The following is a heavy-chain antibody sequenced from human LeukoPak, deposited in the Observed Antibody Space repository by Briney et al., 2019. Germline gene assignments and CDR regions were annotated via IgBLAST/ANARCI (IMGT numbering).Heavy chain of an antibody. V-gene: IGHV3-21*01. Sequence: GGSLRLSCAASGFTFSSYSMNWVRQAPGKGLEWVSSISSSSSYIYYADSVKGRFTISRDNAKNSLYLQMNSLRAEDTAVYYCARHLGRHFRIQLWTNYYGMDVWGKGTTATVSS. D-gene: IGHD5-18*01. CDR2: ISSSSSYI. CDR3: ARHLGRHFRIQLWTNYYGMDV. CDR1: GFTFSSYS. J-gene: IGHJ6*04.